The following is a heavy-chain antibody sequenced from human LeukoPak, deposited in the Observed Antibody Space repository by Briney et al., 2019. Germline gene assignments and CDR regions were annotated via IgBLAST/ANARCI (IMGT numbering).Heavy chain of an antibody. CDR3: VRENGYYDSRGYYYSYFDY. J-gene: IGHJ4*02. CDR1: GGTCRTYG. Sequence: SVKVSCTTSGGTCRTYGLNWVRQSPGRGLEWLGVIVPVMGTPSLAQRFQGRVTITTDESTSTAYMDLTRLRSEDTAVYYCVRENGYYDSRGYYYSYFDYWGQGTMVTVSS. D-gene: IGHD3-22*01. V-gene: IGHV1-69*05. CDR2: IVPVMGTP.